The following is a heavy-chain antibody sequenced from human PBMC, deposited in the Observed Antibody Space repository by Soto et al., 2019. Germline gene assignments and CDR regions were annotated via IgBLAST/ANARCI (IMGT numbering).Heavy chain of an antibody. D-gene: IGHD1-1*01. CDR2: VYNTGGT. V-gene: IGHV4-59*08. CDR3: VRQGIGNLHGLVDV. Sequence: QVQLQQSGPGLVKPSETLSLTCTVSSGPSSSHNWGWIRQSPGRGLEWIGYVYNTGGTSYNPSLKRRVTLSADTSANHISLTLSFVTAADTAIYYCVRQGIGNLHGLVDVWGQGTTVSVSS. J-gene: IGHJ6*02. CDR1: SGPSSSHN.